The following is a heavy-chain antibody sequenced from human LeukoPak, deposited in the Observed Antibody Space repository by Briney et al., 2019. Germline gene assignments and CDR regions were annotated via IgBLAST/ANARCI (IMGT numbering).Heavy chain of an antibody. J-gene: IGHJ4*02. CDR2: MYYSGGT. CDR1: GGSVSSYF. Sequence: PSETLSLTCTVSGGSVSSYFWSWIRQPPGKGLEWIGHMYYSGGTNYNPSLKSRVTISVDTSKNQFSLKLSSVTAADTAVYYCTRRCKDAYTLYCFDYWGQGTLVTVSS. D-gene: IGHD5-24*01. CDR3: TRRCKDAYTLYCFDY. V-gene: IGHV4-59*02.